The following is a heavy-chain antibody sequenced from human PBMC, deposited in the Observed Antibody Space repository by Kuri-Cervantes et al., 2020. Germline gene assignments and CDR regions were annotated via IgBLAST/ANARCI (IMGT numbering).Heavy chain of an antibody. CDR3: ARESGAQDILTGYSFLSGAFDI. CDR2: IYTSGST. J-gene: IGHJ3*02. CDR1: GGSISSSSYY. V-gene: IGHV4-61*02. D-gene: IGHD3-9*01. Sequence: LRLSCTVSGGSISSSSYYWGWIRQPPGKGLEWIGRIYTSGSTNYNPSLKSRVTISVDTSKNQFSLKLSSVTAADTAVYYCARESGAQDILTGYSFLSGAFDIWGQGTMVTVSS.